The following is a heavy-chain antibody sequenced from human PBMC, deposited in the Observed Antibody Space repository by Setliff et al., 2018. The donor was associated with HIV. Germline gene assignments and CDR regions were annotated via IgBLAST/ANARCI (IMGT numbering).Heavy chain of an antibody. D-gene: IGHD3-10*01. CDR3: ARGRDKYGPIDY. Sequence: PSETLSLTCTVSGGSISSNNYFWGWIRQPPEKGLEWIGYIYYIGNTNYNPSLKGRVTLSVDTSRSQFSLKLSSVTAADTAVYYCARGRDKYGPIDYWGQGTLVTVSS. CDR2: IYYIGNT. J-gene: IGHJ4*02. CDR1: GGSISSNNYF. V-gene: IGHV4-61*05.